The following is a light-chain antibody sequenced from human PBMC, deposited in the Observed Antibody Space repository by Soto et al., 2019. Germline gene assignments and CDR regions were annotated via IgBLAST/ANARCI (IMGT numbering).Light chain of an antibody. J-gene: IGKJ4*01. CDR2: DTS. V-gene: IGKV3-15*01. CDR3: QQYNNWPLT. Sequence: EVVMTLSPDTLSVSPGDGATLSCRASQNVHSDLAWYQQKPGQAPRLVIYDTSTRATDIPVRFTGGGSGTEFTLTISSLKSEDFAVYYCQQYNNWPLTFGGGTKVEIK. CDR1: QNVHSD.